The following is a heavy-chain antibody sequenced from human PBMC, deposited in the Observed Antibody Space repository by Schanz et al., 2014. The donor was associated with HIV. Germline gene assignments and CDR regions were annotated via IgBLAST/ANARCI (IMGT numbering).Heavy chain of an antibody. CDR2: ISTTSTYI. Sequence: EVQLVESGGDLVQPGGSLRLSCAASGFTFSNYWMHWVRQAPGKGLVWVSSISTTSTYIYYGDSGKGRFTVSRDNANNSLLLQMDSLRAEDSAVYYCARGTAEYCINGVCSGLDVWGQGTTVTVSS. CDR3: ARGTAEYCINGVCSGLDV. CDR1: GFTFSNYW. V-gene: IGHV3-21*01. J-gene: IGHJ6*02. D-gene: IGHD2-8*01.